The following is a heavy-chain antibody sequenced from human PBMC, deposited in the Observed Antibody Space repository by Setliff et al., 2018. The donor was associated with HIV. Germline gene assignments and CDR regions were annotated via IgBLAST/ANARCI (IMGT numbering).Heavy chain of an antibody. CDR3: ARRDGYNQIGYYFDY. D-gene: IGHD5-12*01. V-gene: IGHV5-51*01. Sequence: PGESLKISCKASGYIFNTSWIGWVRQKPGKGLEWMGFMFPGDSDTRYSPSFQGQVTISADKSISTAYLQWSSLKASDTAMYYCARRDGYNQIGYYFDYWGQGTLVTVSS. J-gene: IGHJ4*02. CDR1: GYIFNTSW. CDR2: MFPGDSDT.